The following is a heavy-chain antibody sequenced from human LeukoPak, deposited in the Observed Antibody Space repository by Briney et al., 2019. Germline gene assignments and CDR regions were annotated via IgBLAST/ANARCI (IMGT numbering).Heavy chain of an antibody. CDR3: ERHSYNSNYRYYFDY. CDR2: IYYSGST. CDR1: GGSISRSGYY. V-gene: IGHV4-39*01. Sequence: SETLSLTCTFSGGSISRSGYYGRWIRQPPGKGLEWIGSIYYSGSTYYNPSLKSRVTISVDTSKNQFSLKLYSVTATDTAVDKCERHSYNSNYRYYFDYWGQGTLVTVSS. J-gene: IGHJ4*02. D-gene: IGHD1-7*01.